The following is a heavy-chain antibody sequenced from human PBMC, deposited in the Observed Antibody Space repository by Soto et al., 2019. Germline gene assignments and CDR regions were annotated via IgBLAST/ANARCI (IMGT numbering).Heavy chain of an antibody. CDR3: ARGGDSGSYYGYYYYGMDV. CDR2: IKQDGSEK. CDR1: GFTFSSYW. Sequence: EVQLVESGGGLVQPGGSLRPSCAASGFTFSSYWMSWVRQAPGKGLEWVANIKQDGSEKYYVDSVKGRFTISRDNAKNSLYLQMNSLRAEDTAVYYCARGGDSGSYYGYYYYGMDVWGQGTTVTVSS. D-gene: IGHD1-26*01. V-gene: IGHV3-7*03. J-gene: IGHJ6*02.